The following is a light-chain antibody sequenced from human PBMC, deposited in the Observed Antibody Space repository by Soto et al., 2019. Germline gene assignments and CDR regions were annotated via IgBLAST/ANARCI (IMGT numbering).Light chain of an antibody. CDR3: SSYTSSSTSLYV. V-gene: IGLV2-14*01. J-gene: IGLJ1*01. CDR1: SSDVGGYNY. CDR2: DVS. Sequence: QSALTQPASVSGSPGQSITISCTGTSSDVGGYNYVSWYQQHPGKAPKLMIYDVSNRPSGVSNRYSGSKSGNTASLTISGLQAEDEADYDCSSYTSSSTSLYVFGTGTQLTVL.